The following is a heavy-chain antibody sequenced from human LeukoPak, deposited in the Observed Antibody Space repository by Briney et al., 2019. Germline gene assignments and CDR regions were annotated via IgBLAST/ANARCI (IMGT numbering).Heavy chain of an antibody. V-gene: IGHV4-39*01. Sequence: PSETLSLTCTVSGGSINSSSYYWGWIRQPPGKGLEWIGSIYYSGSTYYNPSLKSRVTISVDTSKNQFSLKLSSVTAADTAVYYCARQGFRRFDPWGQGTLVTVSS. CDR1: GGSINSSSYY. J-gene: IGHJ5*02. D-gene: IGHD3-3*01. CDR2: IYYSGST. CDR3: ARQGFRRFDP.